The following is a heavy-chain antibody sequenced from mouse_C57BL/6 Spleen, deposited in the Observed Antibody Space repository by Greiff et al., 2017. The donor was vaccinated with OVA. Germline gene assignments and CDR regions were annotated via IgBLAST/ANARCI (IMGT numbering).Heavy chain of an antibody. J-gene: IGHJ4*01. V-gene: IGHV2-9-1*01. CDR1: GFSLTSYA. D-gene: IGHD3-2*02. CDR2: IWTGGGT. Sequence: VKLQESGPGLVAPSQSLSITCTVSGFSLTSYAISWVRQPPGKGLEWLGVIWTGGGTHYNSDLKSRLSISKDNSKSQVFLKMNSLQTDDTARYYCARDSSGPVAMYYWGQGTSVTVSS. CDR3: ARDSSGPVAMYY.